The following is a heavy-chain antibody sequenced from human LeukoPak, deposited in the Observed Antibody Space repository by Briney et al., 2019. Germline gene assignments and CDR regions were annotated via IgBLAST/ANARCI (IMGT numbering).Heavy chain of an antibody. CDR2: INPNDGST. D-gene: IGHD2-2*01. J-gene: IGHJ4*02. CDR3: ARGRRSSASCRYSFDY. CDR1: GYTLTSYY. Sequence: ASVKVSCKASGYTLTSYYMHWLRQAPGQGLEWMGIINPNDGSTSYAQKFQGRVTMTRDTSTSTVYMELSSLRSGDTAVYYCARGRRSSASCRYSFDYWGQGTLVTVSS. V-gene: IGHV1-46*01.